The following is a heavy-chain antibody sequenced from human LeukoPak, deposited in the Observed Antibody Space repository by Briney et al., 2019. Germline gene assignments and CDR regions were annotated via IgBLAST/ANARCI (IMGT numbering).Heavy chain of an antibody. CDR2: INWNGGST. V-gene: IGHV3-20*01. CDR1: GFTFDDHG. J-gene: IGHJ4*02. D-gene: IGHD6-13*01. Sequence: SGGSLRLSCAASGFTFDDHGMSWVRQAPGKGLEWVSGINWNGGSTGYADSVKGRFTISRDNAKNSLYLQMNSLRAEDTALYHCARGIAAAVGLIDYWGQGTPVTVSS. CDR3: ARGIAAAVGLIDY.